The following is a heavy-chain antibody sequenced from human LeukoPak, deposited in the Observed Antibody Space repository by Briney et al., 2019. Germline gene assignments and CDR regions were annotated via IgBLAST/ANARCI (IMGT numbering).Heavy chain of an antibody. CDR3: AKGPPGNMVRGVIITYYFDS. V-gene: IGHV3-23*01. CDR2: ISGSGDST. J-gene: IGHJ4*02. D-gene: IGHD3-10*01. Sequence: GRSLRLSCAASGFTFSSYAMSWVRQHPGKGLEWVSVISGSGDSTYYADSVKGRFTISRDNSKNTMYLQMNSLRAGDTAVYYCAKGPPGNMVRGVIITYYFDSWGQGTLVTVSS. CDR1: GFTFSSYA.